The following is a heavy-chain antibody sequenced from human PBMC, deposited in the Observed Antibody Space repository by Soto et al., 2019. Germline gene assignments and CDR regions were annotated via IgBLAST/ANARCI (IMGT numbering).Heavy chain of an antibody. CDR2: IGSKTNSYAT. CDR1: GFTFSGSA. J-gene: IGHJ4*02. Sequence: GSLRLSCAASGFTFSGSAVHWVRQASGKGLEWVGRIGSKTNSYATAYAASVRGRFTISRDDSKNTLYLQMNSLRTVDTAVYYCARRGPGTYFDYWGQGTLVTVSS. V-gene: IGHV3-73*01. CDR3: ARRGPGTYFDY. D-gene: IGHD6-13*01.